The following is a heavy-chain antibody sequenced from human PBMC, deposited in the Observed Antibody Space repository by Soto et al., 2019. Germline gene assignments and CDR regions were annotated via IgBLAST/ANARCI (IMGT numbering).Heavy chain of an antibody. CDR2: IYSGGST. V-gene: IGHV3-53*01. CDR1: GFTVSSNY. Sequence: EVQLVESGGGLIQPGGSLRLSCAASGFTVSSNYMSWVRQAPGKGLEWVSVIYSGGSTYYADSVKGRFTISRDNSKNTLYLQMNSLRAEDTAVYYCARANYSSSWYAPNYYYYGMDVWGQGTTVTVSS. J-gene: IGHJ6*02. CDR3: ARANYSSSWYAPNYYYYGMDV. D-gene: IGHD6-13*01.